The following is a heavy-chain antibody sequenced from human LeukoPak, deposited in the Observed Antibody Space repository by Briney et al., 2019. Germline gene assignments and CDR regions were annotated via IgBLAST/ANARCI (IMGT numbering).Heavy chain of an antibody. V-gene: IGHV3-21*01. CDR1: GFTFDKYF. Sequence: GGSLRLSCATSGFTFDKYFIHWVRQAPGKGLDWVSSISGTSTYIDYADSVKGRFTISRDNAENSLYLQMNSLRAADTAVYYCARDPRGVAAAPDYWGQGTLVTVSS. CDR2: ISGTSTYI. D-gene: IGHD6-13*01. CDR3: ARDPRGVAAAPDY. J-gene: IGHJ4*02.